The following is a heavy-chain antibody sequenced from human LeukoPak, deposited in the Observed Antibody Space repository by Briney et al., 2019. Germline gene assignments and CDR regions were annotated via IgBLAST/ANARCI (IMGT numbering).Heavy chain of an antibody. CDR2: ISYDGRNK. CDR1: GFTFSTYA. CDR3: VNVVAATDYYYYGMDV. D-gene: IGHD2-15*01. V-gene: IGHV3-30*18. J-gene: IGHJ6*02. Sequence: GTSLRLSCAVSGFTFSTYAMHWVRQAPGQGLVWMAFISYDGRNKYYADSVKGRFTISRDNSKNTLYLQMNSLRVEDTAVYYCVNVVAATDYYYYGMDVWGQGTTVTVSS.